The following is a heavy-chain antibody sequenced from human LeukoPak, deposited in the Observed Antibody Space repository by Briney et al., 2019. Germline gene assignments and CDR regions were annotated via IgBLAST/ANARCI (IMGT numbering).Heavy chain of an antibody. Sequence: SVKVSCKPSGYTFTDYYINWVRQGPGQGLEWMGGIIPIFGTANYAQKFQGRVTITTDESTSTAYMELSSLRSEDTAVYYCAKDPPRGMVRGYYFDYWGQGTLVTVSS. CDR2: IIPIFGTA. D-gene: IGHD3-10*01. CDR1: GYTFTDYY. CDR3: AKDPPRGMVRGYYFDY. J-gene: IGHJ4*02. V-gene: IGHV1-69*05.